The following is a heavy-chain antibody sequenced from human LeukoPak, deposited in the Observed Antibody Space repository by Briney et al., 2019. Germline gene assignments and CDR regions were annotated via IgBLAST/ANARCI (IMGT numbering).Heavy chain of an antibody. V-gene: IGHV6-1*01. CDR1: GDSVSSNSAA. Sequence: SQTLSLTCAISGDSVSSNSAAWNWNRQSPSRGLEWLGWTYYRSKWYNDYAVSVKSRITINPDTSKNQFSLQLNSVTPEDTAVYYCARDAEGYSSSWYYWFDPWGQGTLVTVSS. CDR3: ARDAEGYSSSWYYWFDP. D-gene: IGHD6-13*01. J-gene: IGHJ5*02. CDR2: TYYRSKWYN.